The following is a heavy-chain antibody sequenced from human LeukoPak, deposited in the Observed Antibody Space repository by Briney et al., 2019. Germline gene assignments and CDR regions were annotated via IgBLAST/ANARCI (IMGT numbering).Heavy chain of an antibody. CDR2: ISSGSEII. J-gene: IGHJ4*02. Sequence: GGSLRLSRAVSGFTFSNYAMSWVRQAPGKGLEWVSFISSGSEIIYYADSVKGRFTVSRDNAKNSLYLQMNSLRDEDTAVYYCARDLYDSGGYSSPIDYWGQGTLVTVSS. V-gene: IGHV3-48*02. D-gene: IGHD3-22*01. CDR1: GFTFSNYA. CDR3: ARDLYDSGGYSSPIDY.